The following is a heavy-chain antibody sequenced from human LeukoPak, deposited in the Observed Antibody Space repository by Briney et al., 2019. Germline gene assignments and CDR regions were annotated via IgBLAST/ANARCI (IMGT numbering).Heavy chain of an antibody. CDR3: VKGYCSSISCFGDY. J-gene: IGHJ4*02. V-gene: IGHV3-64D*09. CDR1: GFTFSSYA. D-gene: IGHD2-2*01. Sequence: GGSLRLSCSASGFTFSSYAMHWVRQAPGKGLEYVSAISSNGGSTYYADSVKGRFPISRDNSKNTLYLQMSSLRAEDTAVYYCVKGYCSSISCFGDYWGQGNLVTLSS. CDR2: ISSNGGST.